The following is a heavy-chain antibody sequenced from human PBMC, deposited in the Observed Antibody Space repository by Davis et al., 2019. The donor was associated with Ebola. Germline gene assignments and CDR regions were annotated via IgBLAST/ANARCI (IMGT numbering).Heavy chain of an antibody. CDR3: ARSGSSPGDYYYYGMDV. D-gene: IGHD3-10*01. V-gene: IGHV3-66*01. CDR1: GFTVSSNY. Sequence: PGGSLRLSCAASGFTVSSNYMSWVRQAPGKGLEWVSVIYSGGSTYYADSVKGRFTISRDNSKNTLYLQMNSLRAEDTAVYYCARSGSSPGDYYYYGMDVWGQGTTVTVSS. J-gene: IGHJ6*02. CDR2: IYSGGST.